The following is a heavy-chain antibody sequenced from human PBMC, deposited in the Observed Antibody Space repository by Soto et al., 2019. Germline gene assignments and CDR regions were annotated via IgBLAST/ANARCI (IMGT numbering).Heavy chain of an antibody. CDR1: GFTFSSYS. D-gene: IGHD3-10*01. Sequence: GGSLRLSCAASGFTFSSYSMNWVRQAPGKGLEWVSSISSSSSYIYYADSVKGRFTISRDNAKNSLYLQMDSLRAEDTAVYYCARDSPMVRNGNGMDVWGQGTTVTVSS. V-gene: IGHV3-21*01. J-gene: IGHJ6*02. CDR2: ISSSSSYI. CDR3: ARDSPMVRNGNGMDV.